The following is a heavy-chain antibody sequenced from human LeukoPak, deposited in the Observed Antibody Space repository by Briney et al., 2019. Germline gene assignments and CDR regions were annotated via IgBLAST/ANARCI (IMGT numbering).Heavy chain of an antibody. CDR2: IYSGGST. Sequence: PGGSLRLSCAASGFTVSSNYMSWVRQAPGKGLEWVSVIYSGGSTYYADSVKGRFTISRDNSKNTLYLQMNSLRAEDTAVYYCAREKRVVYGDLYYFDYWGQGTQVTVSS. CDR3: AREKRVVYGDLYYFDY. J-gene: IGHJ4*02. CDR1: GFTVSSNY. D-gene: IGHD4-17*01. V-gene: IGHV3-53*01.